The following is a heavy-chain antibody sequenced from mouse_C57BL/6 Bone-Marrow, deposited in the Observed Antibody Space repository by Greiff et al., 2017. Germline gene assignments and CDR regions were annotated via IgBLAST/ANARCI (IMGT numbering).Heavy chain of an antibody. CDR1: GFNIKDDY. D-gene: IGHD1-1*01. V-gene: IGHV14-4*01. J-gene: IGHJ2*01. CDR3: TYYGSADY. Sequence: EVQLQQSGAELVRPGASVKLSCTASGFNIKDDYMHWVKQRPEQGLEWIGWIDPENGDTEYASKFQGKATITADTSSNTAYMQLSSLTSEDTAVDYCTYYGSADYWGQGTTLTVSS. CDR2: IDPENGDT.